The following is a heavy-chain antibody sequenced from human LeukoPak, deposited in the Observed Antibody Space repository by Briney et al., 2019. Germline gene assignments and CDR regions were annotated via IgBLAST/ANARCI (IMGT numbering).Heavy chain of an antibody. J-gene: IGHJ4*02. D-gene: IGHD3-3*01. CDR3: ARDWGEPVGGNSYDFWSGYYDY. V-gene: IGHV1-46*01. CDR2: INPSGGST. Sequence: ASVKVSCKASGYTFTSYYMHWMRHPHGQGHDLMGIINPSGGSTSYAQKFQGRVTMTRDTSTSTVYMELSSLRSEDTAVYYCARDWGEPVGGNSYDFWSGYYDYWGQGTLVTVSS. CDR1: GYTFTSYY.